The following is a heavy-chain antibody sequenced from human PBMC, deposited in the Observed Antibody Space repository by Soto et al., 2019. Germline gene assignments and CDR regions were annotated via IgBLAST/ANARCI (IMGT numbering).Heavy chain of an antibody. D-gene: IGHD6-19*01. Sequence: SETLSVTCAVSGGSLSSGGYSWSWVRKPPGKGLEWIGYIYYSGSTYYNPSLKSRVTISVDTSKSQFSLKLSSVTAADTAVYYCARDFTDSSGPTLGMGVWGQGTTVTVSS. J-gene: IGHJ6*02. CDR2: IYYSGST. CDR1: GGSLSSGGYS. CDR3: ARDFTDSSGPTLGMGV. V-gene: IGHV4-31*11.